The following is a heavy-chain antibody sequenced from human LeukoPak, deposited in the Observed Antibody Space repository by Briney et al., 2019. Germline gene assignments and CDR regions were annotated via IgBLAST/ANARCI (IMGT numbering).Heavy chain of an antibody. Sequence: SETLSFTCTVSGGSISSYYWSWIRQPPGKGLEWIGYIYYSGSTNYNPSLKSRVTISVDTSKNQFSLKLSSVTAADTAVYYCARDSSGYHSVDYWGQGTLVTVSS. CDR2: IYYSGST. D-gene: IGHD3-22*01. V-gene: IGHV4-59*12. CDR1: GGSISSYY. CDR3: ARDSSGYHSVDY. J-gene: IGHJ4*02.